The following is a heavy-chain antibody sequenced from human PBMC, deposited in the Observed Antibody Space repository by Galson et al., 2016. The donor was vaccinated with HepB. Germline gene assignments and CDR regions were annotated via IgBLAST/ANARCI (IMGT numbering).Heavy chain of an antibody. J-gene: IGHJ6*03. V-gene: IGHV3-23*01. D-gene: IGHD2-21*02. CDR3: AGCGGPCFSGEYYYYYMNV. Sequence: SLRLSCAASGFTFRSYGMHWVRQAPGKGLEWVSAIDGSGQYTYYADSVKGRFTITRDNSKDTLYLQMNSLRNEDTAVYFCAGCGGPCFSGEYYYYYMNVWGKGATVSVSS. CDR1: GFTFRSYG. CDR2: IDGSGQYT.